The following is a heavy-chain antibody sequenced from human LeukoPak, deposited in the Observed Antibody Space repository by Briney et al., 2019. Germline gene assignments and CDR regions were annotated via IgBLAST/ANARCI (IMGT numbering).Heavy chain of an antibody. J-gene: IGHJ6*02. D-gene: IGHD3-10*01. CDR3: AKGIPFGELSVGMDV. Sequence: GGSLRLSCAASGFTFSNYAMTWVRQAPGKGLEWVAVISYDGSNKYYADSMKGRFTISRDNSKNTLYLQMNSLRAEDTAVYYCAKGIPFGELSVGMDVWGQGTTVTVSS. CDR2: ISYDGSNK. V-gene: IGHV3-30*18. CDR1: GFTFSNYA.